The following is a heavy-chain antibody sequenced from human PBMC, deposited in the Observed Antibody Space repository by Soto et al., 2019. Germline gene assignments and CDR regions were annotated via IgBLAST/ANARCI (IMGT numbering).Heavy chain of an antibody. CDR2: IAYDGNEK. CDR1: GFTFKTHA. V-gene: IGHV3-30*18. Sequence: QVQLVESGGGVVQPGTSLRLSCAASGFTFKTHAMHWVRQAPGKGLEWMAVIAYDGNEKFYADSVKGRFTISRDNSKNALYLQINTLRNDDTAVYYCGKDVGDYVPYYYGVDVWDQGTTVTVSS. D-gene: IGHD1-26*01. CDR3: GKDVGDYVPYYYGVDV. J-gene: IGHJ6*02.